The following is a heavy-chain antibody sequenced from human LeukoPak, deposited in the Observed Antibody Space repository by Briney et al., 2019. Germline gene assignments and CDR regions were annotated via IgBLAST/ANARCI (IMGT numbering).Heavy chain of an antibody. CDR1: GGSISSGDNY. J-gene: IGHJ5*02. Sequence: PSETLSLTCTVSGGSISSGDNYWSWIRQPPGKGLEWIGYIYYSGSTNYNPSLKSRVTISVDTSKNQFSLKLSSVTAADTAVYYCARASSGGSSNWFDPWGQGTLVTVSS. D-gene: IGHD2-15*01. CDR3: ARASSGGSSNWFDP. V-gene: IGHV4-61*08. CDR2: IYYSGST.